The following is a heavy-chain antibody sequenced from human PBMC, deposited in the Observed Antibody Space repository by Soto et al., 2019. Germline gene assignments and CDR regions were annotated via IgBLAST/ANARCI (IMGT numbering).Heavy chain of an antibody. J-gene: IGHJ4*02. V-gene: IGHV1-3*01. D-gene: IGHD2-2*01. Sequence: QVQLVQSGAEVKKPGASVKVSCKASGYTFTSYAMHWVRQAPGQRLEWMGWINAGNGNTKYSQKFQGRVTITRDTSPSTAYMDLSSLRSEDTAVYYCARDLYRSSTSCHNDYWGQGTLVTVSS. CDR2: INAGNGNT. CDR3: ARDLYRSSTSCHNDY. CDR1: GYTFTSYA.